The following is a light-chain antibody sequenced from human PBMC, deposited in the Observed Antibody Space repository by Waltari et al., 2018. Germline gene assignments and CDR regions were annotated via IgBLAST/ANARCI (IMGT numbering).Light chain of an antibody. CDR3: QQYDSYVYT. Sequence: DIQMTQSPSTLSASVGDTVTITWRASQSVSSWLAWYQQKAGKAPTVLIYDASDLERGVPSRFSGSGSDTEFTLTISNLQPDDFATYYCQQYDSYVYTFGQGTKLEIK. CDR1: QSVSSW. J-gene: IGKJ2*01. V-gene: IGKV1-5*01. CDR2: DAS.